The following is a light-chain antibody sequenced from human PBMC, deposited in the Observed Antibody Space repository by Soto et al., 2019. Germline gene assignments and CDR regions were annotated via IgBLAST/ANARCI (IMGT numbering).Light chain of an antibody. CDR3: RQSYSTTWT. CDR2: AAS. J-gene: IGKJ1*01. Sequence: DAEMSQNRSSLSGSGGECVALSWRESQSISSYLNWYQQKPGKAPKLLIYAASSLPIGVPSRFSGSGSGTDFTLTISSVQPEDLATDYCRQSYSTTWTVRQGTKVDIK. CDR1: QSISSY. V-gene: IGKV1-39*01.